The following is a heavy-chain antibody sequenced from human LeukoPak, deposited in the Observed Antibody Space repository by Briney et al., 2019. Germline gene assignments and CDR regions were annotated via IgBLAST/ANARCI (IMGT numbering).Heavy chain of an antibody. J-gene: IGHJ4*02. CDR3: ARGRRPVGATRRYYFDY. CDR2: MNPNSGNT. V-gene: IGHV1-8*03. CDR1: GYTFTSYD. Sequence: ASVKVSCKASGYTFTSYDINWVRQATGQGLEWMGWMNPNSGNTGYAQKFQGRVTITRNTSISTAYMELSSLRSEDTAVYYCARGRRPVGATRRYYFDYWGQGTLVTVSS. D-gene: IGHD1-26*01.